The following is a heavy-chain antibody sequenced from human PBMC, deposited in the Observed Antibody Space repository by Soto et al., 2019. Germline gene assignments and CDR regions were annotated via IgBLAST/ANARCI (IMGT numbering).Heavy chain of an antibody. CDR1: GFTFSDHY. D-gene: IGHD1-7*01. CDR2: SSNSGSFT. CDR3: VRAGENYTLIDD. J-gene: IGHJ4*02. V-gene: IGHV3-11*06. Sequence: PVGSLRLSCAASGFTFSDHYMSWIRQAPGRGLEWIGYSSNSGSFTRYADSVKGRCSISRDNAKNSLYLQINSLRGDDTAIYYGVRAGENYTLIDDWGQGNPVTVSS.